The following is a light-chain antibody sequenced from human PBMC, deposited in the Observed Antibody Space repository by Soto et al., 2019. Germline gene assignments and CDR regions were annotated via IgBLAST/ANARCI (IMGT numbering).Light chain of an antibody. V-gene: IGKV3-11*01. CDR3: QQRSNWPSIT. Sequence: EIVLTHSPATLSLSPCERAALSCSASQSVSSYLAWYQQKPGQAPRLLIYDASNRATGIPARFSGSGSGTDFTLTISSLEPEDFAVYYCQQRSNWPSITFGQGTRLEI. J-gene: IGKJ5*01. CDR1: QSVSSY. CDR2: DAS.